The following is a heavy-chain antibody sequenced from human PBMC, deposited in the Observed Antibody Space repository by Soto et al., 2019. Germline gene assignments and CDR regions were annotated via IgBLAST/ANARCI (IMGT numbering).Heavy chain of an antibody. CDR1: GNTVPNYA. D-gene: IGHD1-1*01. CDR2: INAGNGNT. Sequence: ASVKVSCKASGNTVPNYAIHWVRQAPGQRLEWMGSINAGNGNTYYSQHFKGRVTMTKDTSTSTVYMQLNSLTSEDTAVYYCARDQSWHDLVWWFHPWGQGTLVTVPQ. CDR3: ARDQSWHDLVWWFHP. V-gene: IGHV1-3*01. J-gene: IGHJ5*02.